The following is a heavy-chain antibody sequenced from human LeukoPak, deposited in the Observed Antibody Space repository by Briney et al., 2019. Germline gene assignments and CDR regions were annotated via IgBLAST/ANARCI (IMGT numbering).Heavy chain of an antibody. CDR1: GFTFSSYW. J-gene: IGHJ4*02. V-gene: IGHV3-7*01. CDR2: IKQDGSEK. D-gene: IGHD6-13*01. CDR3: ARMGLYTSSWPLGY. Sequence: GGPLRLSCAASGFTFSSYWMSWVRQAPGGLEWVANIKQDGSEKYYVDSVKGRFTISRDNAKNSLYLQMNSLRAEDTAVYYCARMGLYTSSWPLGYWGQGTLVTVSS.